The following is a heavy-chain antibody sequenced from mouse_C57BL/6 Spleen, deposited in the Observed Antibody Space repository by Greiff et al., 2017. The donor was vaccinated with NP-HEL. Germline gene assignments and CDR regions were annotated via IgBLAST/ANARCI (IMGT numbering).Heavy chain of an antibody. CDR1: GFNIKDYY. CDR3: AYSCGSRAPAWFAY. J-gene: IGHJ3*01. CDR2: IDPADGET. Sequence: EVQLQQSGAELVKPGASVKLSCTASGFNIKDYYMHWVKQRTEQGLEWIGRIDPADGETKYAPKFQGKATITADTSSNTAYLQLSSLTSEDTAVYSCAYSCGSRAPAWFAYWGQGTLVTVSA. D-gene: IGHD1-1*01. V-gene: IGHV14-2*01.